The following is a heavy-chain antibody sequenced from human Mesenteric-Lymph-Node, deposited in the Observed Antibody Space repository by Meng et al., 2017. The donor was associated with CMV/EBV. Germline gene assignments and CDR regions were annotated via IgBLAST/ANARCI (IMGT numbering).Heavy chain of an antibody. J-gene: IGHJ4*02. V-gene: IGHV3-21*01. Sequence: GGSLRLSCAASGFTFGSNSLSWVRQTPGKGLEWVASISSSGSYIDYADSLKDRFIISRDNAKNSLYLQMNSLRAEDTAVYYCAKDGGYSSSCFDYWGQGTLVTVSS. CDR3: AKDGGYSSSCFDY. D-gene: IGHD6-13*01. CDR2: ISSSGSYI. CDR1: GFTFGSNS.